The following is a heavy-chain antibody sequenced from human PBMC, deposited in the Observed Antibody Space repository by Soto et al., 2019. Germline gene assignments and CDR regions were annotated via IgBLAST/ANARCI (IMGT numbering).Heavy chain of an antibody. CDR1: GYTFTGYY. Sequence: ASVRVSCKASGYTFTGYYMHWVRQAPGQGLEWMGWINPNSGGTNYAQKFQGWVTMTRDTSISTAYMELSRLRSDDTAVYYCARGGPTMVRGVIVDYWGQGTLVTVSS. CDR3: ARGGPTMVRGVIVDY. D-gene: IGHD3-10*01. CDR2: INPNSGGT. J-gene: IGHJ4*02. V-gene: IGHV1-2*04.